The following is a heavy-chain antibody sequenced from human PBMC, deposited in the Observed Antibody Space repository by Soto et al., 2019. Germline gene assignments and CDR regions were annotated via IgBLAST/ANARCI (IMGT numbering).Heavy chain of an antibody. J-gene: IGHJ4*02. CDR2: IKEDGSEK. D-gene: IGHD3-16*01. V-gene: IGHV3-7*03. Sequence: GGSLRLSCAASGFTFSRYWMSWVRQAPGKGLEWVANIKEDGSEKNDVDSVKGRFTISRDNAKNSLYLQMNSLRVEDTAVYYCAKGGHIDYCGQGTLVTVSS. CDR3: AKGGHIDY. CDR1: GFTFSRYW.